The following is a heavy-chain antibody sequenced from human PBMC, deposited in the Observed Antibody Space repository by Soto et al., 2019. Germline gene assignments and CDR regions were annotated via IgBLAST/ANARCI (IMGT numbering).Heavy chain of an antibody. CDR1: GFTVSNNY. Sequence: EVQLVESGGGLIQPGGSLRLSCAVSGFTVSNNYMSWVRQAPGKGLEGVSVIYSGGYTAYGDSEKGRFTISRDNSKNTLYLQMNSLRDEDTAVYYCARDGGGGLLGVAGMDVWGQGTTVTVSS. V-gene: IGHV3-53*01. D-gene: IGHD3-3*01. CDR3: ARDGGGGLLGVAGMDV. CDR2: IYSGGYT. J-gene: IGHJ6*02.